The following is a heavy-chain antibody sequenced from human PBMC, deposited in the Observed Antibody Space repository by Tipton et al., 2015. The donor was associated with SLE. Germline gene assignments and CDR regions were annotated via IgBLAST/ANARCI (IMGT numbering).Heavy chain of an antibody. Sequence: TLSLTCAVYGGSFSGYYWSWIRQPPGKGLEWIGEINHSGSTNYNTSLKSRVTISVDTSKNQFSLKLSSVTAADTAVYYCARAVRDGSGSYPLGGYYMDVWGKGTTVTVSS. CDR1: GGSFSGYY. V-gene: IGHV4-34*01. J-gene: IGHJ6*03. CDR3: ARAVRDGSGSYPLGGYYMDV. CDR2: INHSGST. D-gene: IGHD3-10*01.